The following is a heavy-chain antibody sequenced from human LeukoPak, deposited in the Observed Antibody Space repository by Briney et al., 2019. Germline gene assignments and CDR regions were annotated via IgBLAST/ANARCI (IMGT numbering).Heavy chain of an antibody. D-gene: IGHD2-2*02. CDR2: INHSGST. CDR1: GGSFSGYY. Sequence: SETLSLTCAVYGGSFSGYYWSWIRQPPGKGLEWIGEINHSGSTNHNPSLKSRVTISVDTSKNQFSLKLSSVTAADTAVYYCARHTFVRFDYWGQGTLVTVSS. CDR3: ARHTFVRFDY. V-gene: IGHV4-34*01. J-gene: IGHJ4*02.